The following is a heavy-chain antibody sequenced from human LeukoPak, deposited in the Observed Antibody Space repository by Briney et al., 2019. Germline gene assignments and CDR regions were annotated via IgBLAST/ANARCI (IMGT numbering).Heavy chain of an antibody. CDR2: IYFSGST. CDR1: GGSISSYY. D-gene: IGHD2-2*01. CDR3: ARGSHPSTDGWFDP. J-gene: IGHJ5*02. V-gene: IGHV4-59*01. Sequence: SETLSLTCTVSGGSISSYYWSWIRQPPGKGLEWIGYIYFSGSTNYNPSLKSRVTKSVDTSKNQFSLKLSSVTAADTAVYYCARGSHPSTDGWFDPWGQGTLVTVSS.